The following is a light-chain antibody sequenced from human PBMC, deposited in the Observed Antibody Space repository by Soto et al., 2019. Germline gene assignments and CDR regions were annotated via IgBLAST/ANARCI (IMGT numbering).Light chain of an antibody. Sequence: AIQMTQSPSSLSASVGDRVTITCRASQGIKNDLGWYQQKPGKAPKLLIYAASSLQSGVPSRFSGSGSGTDVTLTISSLQPDDFATYYCLQDYNYPLTFGQGTKVEIK. CDR1: QGIKND. V-gene: IGKV1-6*01. CDR2: AAS. J-gene: IGKJ1*01. CDR3: LQDYNYPLT.